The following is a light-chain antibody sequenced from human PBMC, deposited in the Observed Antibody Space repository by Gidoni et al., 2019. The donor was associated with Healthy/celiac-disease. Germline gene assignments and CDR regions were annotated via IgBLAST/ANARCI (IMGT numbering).Light chain of an antibody. CDR1: SSNIGSNY. CDR3: AAWDDSLSGNWV. Sequence: QPVLTQPPSASGTPGQRVTISCSGSSSNIGSNYVFWYQQLPGTAPKLLIYRNNQRRSGVPDRFSGSKSGTSASLGISGLRSEDEADYYCAAWDDSLSGNWVFGGGTKLTVL. CDR2: RNN. V-gene: IGLV1-47*01. J-gene: IGLJ3*02.